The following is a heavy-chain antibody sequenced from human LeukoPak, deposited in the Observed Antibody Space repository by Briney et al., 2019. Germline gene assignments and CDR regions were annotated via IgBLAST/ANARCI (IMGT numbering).Heavy chain of an antibody. J-gene: IGHJ6*04. D-gene: IGHD2-15*01. V-gene: IGHV4-38-2*02. CDR3: ARDRSKNDGYCSGGSCFTDYCYYGMDV. CDR1: GYSISSGYY. Sequence: PSETLSLTCAVSGYSISSGYYWGWIRQPPGKGLEWIGSIYHSGSTYYNPSLKSRVTISVDTSKNQFSLKLSSVTAADTAVYYCARDRSKNDGYCSGGSCFTDYCYYGMDVWGKGTTVTVSS. CDR2: IYHSGST.